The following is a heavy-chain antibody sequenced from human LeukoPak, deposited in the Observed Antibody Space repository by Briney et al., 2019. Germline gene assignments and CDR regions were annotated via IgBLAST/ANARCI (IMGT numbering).Heavy chain of an antibody. V-gene: IGHV3-23*01. CDR3: AKRRGLELLYYYYMDV. J-gene: IGHJ6*03. Sequence: GGSLRLSCAASGFTFSSYAMTWVRQAPGKGLEWVSAISGSGGSTYYADSVKGRLTISRDNSKNTLFLQMNSPRAEDTAVYYCAKRRGLELLYYYYMDVWGKGTTVTVSS. CDR1: GFTFSSYA. CDR2: ISGSGGST. D-gene: IGHD1-7*01.